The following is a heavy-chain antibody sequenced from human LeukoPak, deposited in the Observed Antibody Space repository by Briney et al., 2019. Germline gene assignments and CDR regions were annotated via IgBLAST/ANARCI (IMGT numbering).Heavy chain of an antibody. CDR2: IWYDGSNK. CDR3: ARDIGAAGTHTLSDY. Sequence: WGSVRLSCAASGFTFSSYCMHWVRQAPGQGLEWVAVIWYDGSNKYYADSVKGRFTISRDNSKNTLYLQMNSLRAEDTAVYYCARDIGAAGTHTLSDYWGQGTLVTVSS. V-gene: IGHV3-33*01. J-gene: IGHJ4*02. D-gene: IGHD6-13*01. CDR1: GFTFSSYC.